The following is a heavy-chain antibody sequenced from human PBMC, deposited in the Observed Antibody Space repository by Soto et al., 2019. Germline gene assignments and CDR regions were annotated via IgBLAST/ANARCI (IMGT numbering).Heavy chain of an antibody. J-gene: IGHJ6*03. CDR1: GGSISSGGYY. Sequence: QVQLQESGPGLVKPSQTLSLTCTVSGGSISSGGYYWSWIRQHPGKGLEWIGYIYYSGSTYYNPSLKSRVTISVDTSKNQFSLKLSYVTAADTAVYYCARVYPKYCSSTSCSYYYYYYMDVWGKGTTVTVSS. CDR3: ARVYPKYCSSTSCSYYYYYYMDV. CDR2: IYYSGST. V-gene: IGHV4-31*03. D-gene: IGHD2-2*01.